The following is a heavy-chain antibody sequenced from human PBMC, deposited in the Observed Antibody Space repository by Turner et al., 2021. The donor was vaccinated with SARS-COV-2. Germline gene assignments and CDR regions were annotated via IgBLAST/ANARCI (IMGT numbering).Heavy chain of an antibody. J-gene: IGHJ4*02. Sequence: EVQLMETGGGSIQPGGSLRLPCAVSGSPFGSNCMSWVRQAPGKGLEWVSVICRGSTYYADSVRGRFSISRDNSKNSLYLQMNSLRAEDTAVYYCAGEGYCSGGTCEGPFDFWGQGTLVTVSS. V-gene: IGHV3-53*02. D-gene: IGHD2-15*01. CDR3: AGEGYCSGGTCEGPFDF. CDR2: ICRGST. CDR1: GSPFGSNC.